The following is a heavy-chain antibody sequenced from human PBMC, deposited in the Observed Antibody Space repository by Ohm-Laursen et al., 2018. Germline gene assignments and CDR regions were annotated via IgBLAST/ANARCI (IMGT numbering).Heavy chain of an antibody. CDR3: ARQRIAAADPYNWFDP. CDR2: ISYSGST. J-gene: IGHJ5*02. D-gene: IGHD6-13*01. Sequence: SQTLSLTCTVSGGSITSNGYHWSWIRQPPGKGLEWIGYISYSGSTYYNPSLRSLVTISLDTSKNQFSLKLSSVTAADTAVYYCARQRIAAADPYNWFDPWGQGTMVTVSS. V-gene: IGHV4-31*01. CDR1: GGSITSNGYH.